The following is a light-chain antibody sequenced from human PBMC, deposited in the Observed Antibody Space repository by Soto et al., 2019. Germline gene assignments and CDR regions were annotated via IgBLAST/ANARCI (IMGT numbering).Light chain of an antibody. CDR2: GAS. J-gene: IGKJ1*01. V-gene: IGKV3-20*01. CDR1: QSVSSSY. Sequence: EIVLTQSPGTLSLSPGERATLSRRASQSVSSSYLAWYQQKPGQAPSLLIYGASSRATGIPDRFSGSGSGTDFTLTISRLEPEDFAVYYCQQYGSSFGQGTKVDIK. CDR3: QQYGSS.